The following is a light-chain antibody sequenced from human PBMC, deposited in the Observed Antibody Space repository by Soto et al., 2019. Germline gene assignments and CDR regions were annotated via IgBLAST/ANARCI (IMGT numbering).Light chain of an antibody. CDR2: WAS. CDR1: QSVLYSSNNKNY. Sequence: DIVMTQSPDSLAVSLGERATINCKSSQSVLYSSNNKNYLAWYQQKPGQPPKLLIYWASTRESGVPDRFSGSGSGTDVTLTISSLQAEDVAVYYCQQYHSTPRTFGQGTKLEIK. J-gene: IGKJ2*02. V-gene: IGKV4-1*01. CDR3: QQYHSTPRT.